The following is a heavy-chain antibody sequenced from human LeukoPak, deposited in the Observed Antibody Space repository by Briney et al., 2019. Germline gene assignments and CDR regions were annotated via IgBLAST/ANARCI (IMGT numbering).Heavy chain of an antibody. CDR2: ISHTSKTI. Sequence: AGGSLRLSCAASGFTFSDYYINWIRQAPGQGLEWISYISHTSKTIYYAESVEGRFTISRDNTENSVFLQMNSLRADDTAVYYCAKDLDGDFSSWYGFDYWGQGTLVTVSP. CDR1: GFTFSDYY. D-gene: IGHD6-13*01. CDR3: AKDLDGDFSSWYGFDY. J-gene: IGHJ4*02. V-gene: IGHV3-11*01.